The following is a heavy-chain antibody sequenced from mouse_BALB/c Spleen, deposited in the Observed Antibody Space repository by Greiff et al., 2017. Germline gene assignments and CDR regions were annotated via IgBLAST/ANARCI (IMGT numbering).Heavy chain of an antibody. CDR1: GFTFSSFG. CDR3: ARRWLLRGDYYAMDY. J-gene: IGHJ4*01. Sequence: EVQVVESGGGLVQPGGSRKLSCAASGFTFSSFGMHWVRQAPEKGLEWVAYISSGSSTIYYADTVKGRFTISRDNPKNTLFLQMTSLRSEDTAMYYCARRWLLRGDYYAMDYWGQGTSVTVSS. V-gene: IGHV5-17*02. CDR2: ISSGSSTI. D-gene: IGHD2-3*01.